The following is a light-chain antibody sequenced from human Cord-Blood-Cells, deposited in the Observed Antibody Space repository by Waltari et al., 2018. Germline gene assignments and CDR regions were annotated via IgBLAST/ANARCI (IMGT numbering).Light chain of an antibody. V-gene: IGKV1-39*01. Sequence: DIQMTQSPSSLSASVGDRVTITCRASQSISSYLNWYQQKPGKAPTLLIYAPSSLQSGVPSRFSGSGSGTDFTLTISSLQPEDFATYYCQQSYSTPYTFGQGTKLEIK. CDR2: APS. CDR3: QQSYSTPYT. CDR1: QSISSY. J-gene: IGKJ2*01.